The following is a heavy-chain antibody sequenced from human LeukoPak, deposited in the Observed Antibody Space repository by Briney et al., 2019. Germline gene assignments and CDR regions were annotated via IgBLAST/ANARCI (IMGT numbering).Heavy chain of an antibody. CDR2: IYYSGST. J-gene: IGHJ3*02. Sequence: PSETLSLTCTVSGGSISSSSYYWGWIRQPPGKGLEWIGSIYYSGSTYYNPSLKSRVTISVDTSKNQFSLKLSSVTAADTAVYYCARGTPPSRGAFDIWGQGTMVTVSS. CDR1: GGSISSSSYY. CDR3: ARGTPPSRGAFDI. V-gene: IGHV4-39*01.